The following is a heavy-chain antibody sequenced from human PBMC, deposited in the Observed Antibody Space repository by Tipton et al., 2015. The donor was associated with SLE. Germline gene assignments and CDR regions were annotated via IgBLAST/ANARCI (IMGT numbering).Heavy chain of an antibody. V-gene: IGHV4-4*09. CDR3: ARGDIVATGVDY. CDR2: IYTSGST. Sequence: LRLSCAVYGGSFSGYYWSWIRQPPGKGLEWIGYIYTSGSTNYNPSLKSRVTLSVDTSKNQFSLKLSSVTAADTAEYYCARGDIVATGVDYWGQGNLVTDAS. J-gene: IGHJ4*02. D-gene: IGHD5-12*01. CDR1: GGSFSGYY.